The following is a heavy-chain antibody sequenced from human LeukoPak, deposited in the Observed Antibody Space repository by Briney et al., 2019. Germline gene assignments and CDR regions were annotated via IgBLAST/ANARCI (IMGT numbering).Heavy chain of an antibody. CDR2: IIPILGIA. CDR1: GGTFSSYA. Sequence: SVKVSCKASGGTFSSYAISWVRQAPGQGLEWMGRIIPILGIANYAQKFQGRVTITADKSTSTAYMELRSLRSDDTAVYYCARYSSSSRFDAFDIWGQGTMVTVSS. J-gene: IGHJ3*02. V-gene: IGHV1-69*04. CDR3: ARYSSSSRFDAFDI. D-gene: IGHD6-6*01.